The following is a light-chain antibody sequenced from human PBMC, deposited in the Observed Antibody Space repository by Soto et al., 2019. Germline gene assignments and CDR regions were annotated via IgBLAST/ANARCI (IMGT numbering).Light chain of an antibody. J-gene: IGKJ1*01. V-gene: IGKV3-11*01. CDR2: GAS. Sequence: EIVLTQSPATLSLSPGERATLSCRASQSVSRYLAWYQQKPGQAPRLLIYGASTRATGIPARFSGSGSGTEFTLTISSLQSEDFAVYYCHQRQRWPRTFGQGTKVDIK. CDR1: QSVSRY. CDR3: HQRQRWPRT.